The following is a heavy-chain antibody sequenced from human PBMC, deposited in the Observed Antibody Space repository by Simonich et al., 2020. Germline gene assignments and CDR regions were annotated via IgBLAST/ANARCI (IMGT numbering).Heavy chain of an antibody. CDR2: ISTSSSNI. J-gene: IGHJ4*02. CDR1: GFTFSSYS. Sequence: EVQLVESGGGLVKPGGSLRLSCAASGFTFSSYSMNWVRQAPGKGREGVSYISTSSSNIYYADPVKGRVTISRDNAKNSRYLQMNSLRAEDTAVYYCARANERDYWGQGTLVTVSS. D-gene: IGHD1-1*01. CDR3: ARANERDY. V-gene: IGHV3-21*01.